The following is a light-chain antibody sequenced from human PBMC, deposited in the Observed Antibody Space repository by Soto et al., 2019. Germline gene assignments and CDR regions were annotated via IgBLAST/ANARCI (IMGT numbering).Light chain of an antibody. CDR2: GAS. J-gene: IGKJ1*01. CDR3: QQYGSLSWT. V-gene: IGKV3-20*01. CDR1: QSVSSSY. Sequence: EIVLTQSPGTLSLSPGERATLSCRASQSVSSSYLAWYQQKPGQAPRLLIYGASSRATGIPDRFSGSGSGTDFTLTISRLGPEDFAVYYCQQYGSLSWTFGQGTKVDIK.